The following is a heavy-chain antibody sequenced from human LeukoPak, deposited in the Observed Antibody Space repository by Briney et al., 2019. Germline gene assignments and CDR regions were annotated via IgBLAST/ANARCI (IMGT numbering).Heavy chain of an antibody. Sequence: GGSLRLSCAPSGFTFSDYSMSWVRQAPGKGLEWVASISTVSTYTFYGDSVKGRFTISRDNAKNSLYLQMSYLTAEDTAVYYCAREDIVVVRPYYFDYWGQGTLVTVSS. V-gene: IGHV3-21*06. J-gene: IGHJ4*02. CDR1: GFTFSDYS. CDR2: ISTVSTYT. D-gene: IGHD2-15*01. CDR3: AREDIVVVRPYYFDY.